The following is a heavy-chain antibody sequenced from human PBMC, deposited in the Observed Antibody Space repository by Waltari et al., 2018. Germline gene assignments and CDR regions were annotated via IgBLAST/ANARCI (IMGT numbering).Heavy chain of an antibody. J-gene: IGHJ4*02. Sequence: QVQLQESGPGLVKPSETLSLTCTVSGGSISSYYWSWFRQPPGKGLEWVGHIHFSGSTNYKPSLKSRVTISVDTSKKLFSLKLSSVTAADTAVYYCARVSGSYFDYWGQGTLVTVSS. CDR1: GGSISSYY. CDR3: ARVSGSYFDY. V-gene: IGHV4-59*01. D-gene: IGHD1-26*01. CDR2: IHFSGST.